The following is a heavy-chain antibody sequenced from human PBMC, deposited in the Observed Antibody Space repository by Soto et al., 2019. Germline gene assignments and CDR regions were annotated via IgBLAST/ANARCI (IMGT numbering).Heavy chain of an antibody. CDR3: ASLPYYCSSPSCYAKVY. V-gene: IGHV4-59*08. J-gene: IGHJ4*02. D-gene: IGHD2-2*01. Sequence: SETLSLTCTVSSDSISNYYCSWFRQPPGKGLEWIGYMHYNGYTSYNPSLKSRLTISVDTSKSQFSLNLSSVTAADTAVYYCASLPYYCSSPSCYAKVYWGQGTLVTVSS. CDR1: SDSISNYY. CDR2: MHYNGYT.